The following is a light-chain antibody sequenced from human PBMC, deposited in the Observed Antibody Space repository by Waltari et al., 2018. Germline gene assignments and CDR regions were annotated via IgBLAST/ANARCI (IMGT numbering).Light chain of an antibody. CDR1: QSISSY. J-gene: IGKJ5*01. Sequence: DIQMTQSPSSLSASVGARVTITCRASQSISSYLNWYQQKPGKAPKLLIYAASSLQSGVPSRFSGRGAGTDVTLTISRLQPEDFATYYCQQSYSTPITFGQGTRLEIK. V-gene: IGKV1-39*01. CDR2: AAS. CDR3: QQSYSTPIT.